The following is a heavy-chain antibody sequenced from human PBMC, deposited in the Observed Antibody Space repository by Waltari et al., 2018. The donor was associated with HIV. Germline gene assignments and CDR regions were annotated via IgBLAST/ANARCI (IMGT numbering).Heavy chain of an antibody. CDR2: VYHSGST. CDR3: ARGSSYSAHNWLDP. V-gene: IGHV4-4*02. D-gene: IGHD2-15*01. Sequence: QVQLQESGPGLVKPSGTLSLTCPVSGGSIESNYWWVWVRRAAGTGREGMGEAWDWGHQPAGKGLEWIGDVYHSGSTNYNPSRKSRVTISVDTSKSRFFLSLKSVTAADTAIYYCARGSSYSAHNWLDPWGQGTLVTVSS. CDR1: GGSIESNYW. J-gene: IGHJ5*02.